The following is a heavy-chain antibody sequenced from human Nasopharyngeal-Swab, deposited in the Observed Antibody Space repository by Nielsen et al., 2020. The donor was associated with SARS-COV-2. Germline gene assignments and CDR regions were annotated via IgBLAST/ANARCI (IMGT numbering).Heavy chain of an antibody. Sequence: GESLKISCAAFGFTFSDYYMSWIRQAPGKGLEWVSYISSSGSTIYYADSVKGRFTISRDNAKNSLYLQMNSLRAEDTAVYYCASLSSGYCSSTSCYEGDENWFDPWGQGTLVTVSS. CDR3: ASLSSGYCSSTSCYEGDENWFDP. CDR2: ISSSGSTI. CDR1: GFTFSDYY. V-gene: IGHV3-11*04. J-gene: IGHJ5*02. D-gene: IGHD2-2*01.